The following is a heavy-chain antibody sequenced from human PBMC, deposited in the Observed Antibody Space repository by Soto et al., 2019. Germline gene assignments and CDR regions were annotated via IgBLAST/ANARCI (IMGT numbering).Heavy chain of an antibody. V-gene: IGHV1-58*01. D-gene: IGHD6-6*01. CDR1: GFTFTSSA. CDR3: AADILWSITARDQYYGMDV. Sequence: WASVKVSCKASGFTFTSSAVQWVRQARGQRLEWIGWIVVGSGNTNYAQKFQERVTITRDMSTSTAYMELSSLRSEDTAVYYCAADILWSITARDQYYGMDVWGQGTTVPVSS. J-gene: IGHJ6*02. CDR2: IVVGSGNT.